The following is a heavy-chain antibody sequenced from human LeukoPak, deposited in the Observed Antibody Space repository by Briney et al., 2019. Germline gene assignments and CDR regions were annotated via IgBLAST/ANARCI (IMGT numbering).Heavy chain of an antibody. CDR1: GFTLSDYY. CDR3: ARRRDFFDY. J-gene: IGHJ4*02. V-gene: IGHV3-11*01. CDR2: ISSSGSTI. Sequence: PGGSLRLSCAASGFTLSDYYMSWIRQAPGKGLEWVSYISSSGSTIDYADSVKGRFTISRDNAKTSLYLQMSSLRAEDTAVYYCARRRDFFDYWGQGTLVTVSS.